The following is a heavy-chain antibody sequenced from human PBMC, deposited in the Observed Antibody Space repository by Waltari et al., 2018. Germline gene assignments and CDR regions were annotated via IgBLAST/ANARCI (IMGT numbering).Heavy chain of an antibody. J-gene: IGHJ4*02. CDR2: IYYSGST. CDR3: ARGLWGVAYRVRSGLEYYFDY. Sequence: QVQLQESGPGLVKPSETLSLTCTVSGGSISSYYWSWIRQPPGKGLEWSGYIYYSGSTNYNPSLKSRVTISVDTSKNQFSLKLSSVTAADTAVYYCARGLWGVAYRVRSGLEYYFDYWGQGTLVTVSS. CDR1: GGSISSYY. D-gene: IGHD3-16*01. V-gene: IGHV4-59*01.